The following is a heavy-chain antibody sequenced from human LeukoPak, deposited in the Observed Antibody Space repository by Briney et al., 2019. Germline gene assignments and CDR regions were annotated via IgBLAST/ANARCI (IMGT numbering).Heavy chain of an antibody. CDR2: IQYDGNIK. Sequence: PGGSLRLSCAASGFTFSNYGMHWVRQAPGKGPEWVAFIQYDGNIKYYTGSVKGRFTISRDNSKNTVYLQMNSLRPEDTAVYYCARHPILTGFWGLDYWGQGTLVTVSS. V-gene: IGHV3-30*02. CDR3: ARHPILTGFWGLDY. J-gene: IGHJ4*02. CDR1: GFTFSNYG. D-gene: IGHD3-9*01.